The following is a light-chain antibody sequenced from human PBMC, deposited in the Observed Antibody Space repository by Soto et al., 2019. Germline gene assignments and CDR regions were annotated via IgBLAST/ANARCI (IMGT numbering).Light chain of an antibody. CDR2: RNN. CDR1: SCNIGSNY. J-gene: IGLJ2*01. Sequence: QSVLTQPPSASGTPGQRDTISCSGSSCNIGSNYVFWYQQLPGTAPKLLIYRNNQRPSGVPDRFSGSKSGTSASLAISGLRSEDEADYYCAAWDDSLSGHVVFGGGTKLTVL. V-gene: IGLV1-47*01. CDR3: AAWDDSLSGHVV.